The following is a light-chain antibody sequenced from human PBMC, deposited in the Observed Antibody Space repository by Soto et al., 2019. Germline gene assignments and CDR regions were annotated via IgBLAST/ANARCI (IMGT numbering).Light chain of an antibody. CDR3: QQCNNWPPIT. CDR2: GAS. J-gene: IGKJ5*01. CDR1: QSVTSNY. V-gene: IGKV3-20*01. Sequence: EIVLTQSPGTLSLSPGARATLSCRASQSVTSNYLAWYQQTPGQAPRLLFFGASIRATGIPDRFSGSGSGTDFTLTISRLEPEDFAVYYCQQCNNWPPITFGQGTRLEI.